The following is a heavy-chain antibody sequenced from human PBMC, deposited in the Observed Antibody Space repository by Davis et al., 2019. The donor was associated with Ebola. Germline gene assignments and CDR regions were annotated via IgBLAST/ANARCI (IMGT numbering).Heavy chain of an antibody. CDR3: ARDGYNEYYGMDV. J-gene: IGHJ6*02. CDR2: IVSDGSSS. D-gene: IGHD5-24*01. Sequence: GESLKISCAASGFTFSQYWMQWVRQAPGKGLVWVAHIVSDGSSSTYADSVKGRFTISRDNSKNTLYVQMNSLRAEDTAVYYCARDGYNEYYGMDVWGQGTTVTVSS. CDR1: GFTFSQYW. V-gene: IGHV3-74*03.